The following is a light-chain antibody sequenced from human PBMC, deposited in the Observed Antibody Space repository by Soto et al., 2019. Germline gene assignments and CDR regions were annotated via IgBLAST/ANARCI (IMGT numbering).Light chain of an antibody. J-gene: IGKJ5*01. CDR2: AAT. Sequence: DVQMTQSPSSLSASVGDRVTITCRASQNIKNYLSWYQQRPGKAPRVVIFAATLLQSGVPSTFSGSGSGTEFTLTISSLHPDDFATYYFLQSHSPPLTFGQGTRL. V-gene: IGKV1-39*01. CDR3: LQSHSPPLT. CDR1: QNIKNY.